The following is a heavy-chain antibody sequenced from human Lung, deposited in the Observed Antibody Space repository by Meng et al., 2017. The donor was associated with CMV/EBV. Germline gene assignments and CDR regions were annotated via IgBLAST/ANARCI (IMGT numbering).Heavy chain of an antibody. D-gene: IGHD2-2*01. CDR2: IYYSGST. V-gene: IGHV4-59*01. J-gene: IGHJ6*02. Sequence: GSLRLXCTVSGGSISSYYWSWIRQPPGKGLEWIGYIYYSGSTNYNPSLKSRVTISVDTSKNQFSLKLSSVTAADTAVYYCARDLGYCSSTSCYYYYGMDVWXQWTTVTVSS. CDR3: ARDLGYCSSTSCYYYYGMDV. CDR1: GGSISSYY.